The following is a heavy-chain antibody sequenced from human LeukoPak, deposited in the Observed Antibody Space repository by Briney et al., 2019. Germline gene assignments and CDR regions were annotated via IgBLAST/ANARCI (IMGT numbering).Heavy chain of an antibody. V-gene: IGHV4-61*08. Sequence: SETLSLTCAVSGGSISSGGYSWSWIRQPPGKGLEWIGYIYDSGSTNYNPSLKSRVTISVDTSKNQFSLKLSSVTAADTAVYYCARGRAYYYASGSQYYFDYWGQGTLVTVSS. D-gene: IGHD3-10*01. J-gene: IGHJ4*02. CDR2: IYDSGST. CDR3: ARGRAYYYASGSQYYFDY. CDR1: GGSISSGGYS.